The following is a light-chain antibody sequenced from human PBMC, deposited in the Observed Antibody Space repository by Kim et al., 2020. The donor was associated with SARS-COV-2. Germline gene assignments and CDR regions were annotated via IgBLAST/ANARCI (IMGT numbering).Light chain of an antibody. Sequence: GDGVTISCRASQNIHIWLAWFQQKPGKAPRVLMYKASTLEGGVPSRFRGSGSGTEFTLTINSLQPDDSATYYCQQYDGHPETFGQGTKVDIK. CDR3: QQYDGHPET. CDR2: KAS. J-gene: IGKJ1*01. V-gene: IGKV1-5*03. CDR1: QNIHIW.